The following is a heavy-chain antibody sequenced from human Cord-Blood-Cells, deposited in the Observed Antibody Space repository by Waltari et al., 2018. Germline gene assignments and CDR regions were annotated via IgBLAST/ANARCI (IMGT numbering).Heavy chain of an antibody. CDR3: ARHCGGDCYDAFDI. J-gene: IGHJ3*02. V-gene: IGHV4-59*01. Sequence: QVQLQESGPGLVKPSETLSLTCTVSGGSISSYYWSWIRQHPGKGLEWIGYIYYSGSTNYNPSLKSRVTISVDTSKNQFSLKLSSVTAADTAVYYCARHCGGDCYDAFDIWGQGTMVTVSS. D-gene: IGHD2-21*01. CDR1: GGSISSYY. CDR2: IYYSGST.